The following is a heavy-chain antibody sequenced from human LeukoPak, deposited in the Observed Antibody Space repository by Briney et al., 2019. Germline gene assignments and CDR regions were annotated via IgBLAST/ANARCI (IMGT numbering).Heavy chain of an antibody. J-gene: IGHJ6*02. D-gene: IGHD3-16*01. Sequence: GGSLRLSCAASGFTFSSYAMSWVRQAPGKGLEWVAVIWYDGSNKYYADSVKGRFTISRDNSKNTLYLQMNSLRAEDTAVYYCAKDSLTSLGHAYYYYGMDVWGQGTTVTVSS. CDR3: AKDSLTSLGHAYYYYGMDV. CDR1: GFTFSSYA. CDR2: IWYDGSNK. V-gene: IGHV3-33*06.